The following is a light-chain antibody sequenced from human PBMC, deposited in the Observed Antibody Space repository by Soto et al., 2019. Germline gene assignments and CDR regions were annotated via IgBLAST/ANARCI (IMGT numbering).Light chain of an antibody. CDR3: QKYNSAPPT. Sequence: DIQMTQSPSSLSASVGDRVTITGRASQGISNYLAWYQQKPGKVPKLLIYAASTLQSGVPSRFSGSGSGTDFTLTISSLQPEDVATYYCQKYNSAPPTFGQGTRLETK. CDR1: QGISNY. CDR2: AAS. J-gene: IGKJ5*01. V-gene: IGKV1-27*01.